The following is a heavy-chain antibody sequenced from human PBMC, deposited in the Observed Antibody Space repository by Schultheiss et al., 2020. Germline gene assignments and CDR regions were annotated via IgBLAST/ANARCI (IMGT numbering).Heavy chain of an antibody. CDR1: GFTFSSYA. D-gene: IGHD6-19*01. Sequence: SCAASGFTFSSYAMSWVRQAPGKGLEWVSSISSSSSYIYYADSVKGRFTISRDNAKNSLYLQMNSLRAEDTAVYYCAKGPYSSGWYDYWGQGTLVTVSS. CDR3: AKGPYSSGWYDY. V-gene: IGHV3-21*04. CDR2: ISSSSSYI. J-gene: IGHJ4*02.